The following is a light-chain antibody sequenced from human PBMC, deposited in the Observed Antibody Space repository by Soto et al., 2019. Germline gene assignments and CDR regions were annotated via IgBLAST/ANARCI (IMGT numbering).Light chain of an antibody. J-gene: IGKJ1*01. CDR1: QSVSSN. CDR2: GAS. Sequence: EIVMTHSPATLSVYPWEIATLSCRASQSVSSNLAWYQQKPGQAPRLLIYGASTRATGIPARFSGSGSGTEFTLTISSLQSEDFAVYYCQQYNNWPPTLGQGTKVDIK. CDR3: QQYNNWPPT. V-gene: IGKV3-15*01.